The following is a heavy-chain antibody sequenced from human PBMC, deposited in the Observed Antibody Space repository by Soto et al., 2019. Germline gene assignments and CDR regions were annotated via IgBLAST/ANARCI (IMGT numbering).Heavy chain of an antibody. CDR3: ARVVILVPTASTHYYYHMDV. CDR1: GGTFSNYA. J-gene: IGHJ6*02. V-gene: IGHV1-69*01. CDR2: IIPIVGTG. D-gene: IGHD2-2*01. Sequence: QVQLVQSGAEVRKPGSSVTVSCKASGGTFSNYAISWVRQAPGQGLEWMGGIIPIVGTGSYAQKFQGRVTLTADEPTTTAYMELSSLIFEDTAVYYCARVVILVPTASTHYYYHMDVWGPGTTVTVSS.